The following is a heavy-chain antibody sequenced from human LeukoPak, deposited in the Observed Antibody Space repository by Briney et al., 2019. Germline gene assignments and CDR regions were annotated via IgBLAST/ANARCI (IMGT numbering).Heavy chain of an antibody. CDR2: ISSSSSYI. D-gene: IGHD5-18*01. CDR1: GLTFSNYA. V-gene: IGHV3-21*01. J-gene: IGHJ4*02. Sequence: GGSLRLSCAASGLTFSNYAMSWVRQAPGKGLEWVSSISSSSSYIYYADSVKGRFTISRDNAKNSLYLQMNSLRAEDTAVYYCARGGDRTAMAPDYWGQGTLVTVSS. CDR3: ARGGDRTAMAPDY.